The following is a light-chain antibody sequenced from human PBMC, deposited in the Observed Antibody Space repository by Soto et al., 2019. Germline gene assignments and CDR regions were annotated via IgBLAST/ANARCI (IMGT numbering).Light chain of an antibody. CDR3: LSHTGSRTL. CDR1: SSDVGDYNY. V-gene: IGLV2-14*01. J-gene: IGLJ3*02. Sequence: QSALTQPASVSGSPGQSITISCTGASSDVGDYNYVSWYQAHPGQVPKLIIFEVTTRPSGVSDRFSGSRSGNTASLTISGLQAEDEADYYCLSHTGSRTLFGGGTKLTVL. CDR2: EVT.